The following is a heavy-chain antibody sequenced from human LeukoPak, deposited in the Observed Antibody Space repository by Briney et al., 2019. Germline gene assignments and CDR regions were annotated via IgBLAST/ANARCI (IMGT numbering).Heavy chain of an antibody. Sequence: GGSLRLSCAASGFTFSSYAMSWVRQAPGKGLEWVSAISGSGGSTYYADSVKGRFTISRDNSKNTLYLQMNSLRAEDTAVYYCAKSGGHDYGDYVKENWFDPWGQGTLSPSPQ. CDR1: GFTFSSYA. D-gene: IGHD4-17*01. CDR3: AKSGGHDYGDYVKENWFDP. CDR2: ISGSGGST. J-gene: IGHJ5*02. V-gene: IGHV3-23*01.